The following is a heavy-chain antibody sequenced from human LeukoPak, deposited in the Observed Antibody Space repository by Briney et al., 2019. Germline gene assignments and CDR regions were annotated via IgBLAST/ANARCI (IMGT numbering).Heavy chain of an antibody. J-gene: IGHJ4*02. D-gene: IGHD6-19*01. CDR2: IIPIFGIA. Sequence: SVKGSCKASGGTFSSYAISWVRQATGQGLEWRGGIIPIFGIANYAQKFQGRVTITADESTSTAYMELSSLRSEDTAVYYCASSSVAGLYYFDYWGQGTLVTVSS. V-gene: IGHV1-69*13. CDR1: GGTFSSYA. CDR3: ASSSVAGLYYFDY.